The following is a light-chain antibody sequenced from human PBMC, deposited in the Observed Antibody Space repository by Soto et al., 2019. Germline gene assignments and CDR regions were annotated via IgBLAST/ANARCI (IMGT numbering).Light chain of an antibody. V-gene: IGKV3-15*01. J-gene: IGKJ1*01. CDR3: QQSSNWPRT. CDR1: QFISNS. Sequence: EIVMTQSPATLSVSPGERVTRCCRASQFISNSLAWYQQRPGQPPRLLIYGASTRAAGISARFSGSGSGTEFTLTISSLQSEDFAVYYCQQSSNWPRTFGQGTKV. CDR2: GAS.